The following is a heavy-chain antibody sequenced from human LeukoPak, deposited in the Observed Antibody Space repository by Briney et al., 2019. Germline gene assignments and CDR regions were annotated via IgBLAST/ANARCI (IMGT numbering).Heavy chain of an antibody. D-gene: IGHD3-10*01. CDR2: ISGSGDYT. Sequence: PGGSLRLSCAASRFTFSDYAMSWVRQAPGKGLEWVSAISGSGDYTYYADSVKGRVTTSRDNSKNTLYLQMSSLRAEDTAVYYCARDSVLLWFGDLPYYFDIWGQGTLVTVSS. V-gene: IGHV3-23*01. J-gene: IGHJ4*02. CDR1: RFTFSDYA. CDR3: ARDSVLLWFGDLPYYFDI.